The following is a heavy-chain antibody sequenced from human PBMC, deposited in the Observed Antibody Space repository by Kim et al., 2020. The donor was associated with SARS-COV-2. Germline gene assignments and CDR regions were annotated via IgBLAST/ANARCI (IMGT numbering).Heavy chain of an antibody. CDR3: ARHQWCSSGWYDAYYY. CDR1: GGSLSSCSYY. V-gene: IGHV4-39*01. J-gene: IGHJ6*01. Sequence: SETLSLTCTVSGGSLSSCSYYWGWIRPRHGMGLEGIGTDYYSGNTYSNPSLKSCITISEDTYKNQFSLKLGSVTDAATADYYCARHQWCSSGWYDAYYY. D-gene: IGHD6-19*01. CDR2: DYYSGNT.